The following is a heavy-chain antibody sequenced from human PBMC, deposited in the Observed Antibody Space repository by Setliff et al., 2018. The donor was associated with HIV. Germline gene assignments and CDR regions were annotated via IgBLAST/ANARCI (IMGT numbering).Heavy chain of an antibody. Sequence: PGGSLRLSCAASGFIFSSYWMHWVCQAPGKGPVWVASINGDESSTSYADSVQGRLTISRDNANNTLYLPMNRLRAEDTALYFCAGRGNPREGRQLDSWGQGTLVTVSS. V-gene: IGHV3-74*01. CDR2: INGDESST. CDR3: AGRGNPREGRQLDS. D-gene: IGHD2-15*01. J-gene: IGHJ4*02. CDR1: GFIFSSYW.